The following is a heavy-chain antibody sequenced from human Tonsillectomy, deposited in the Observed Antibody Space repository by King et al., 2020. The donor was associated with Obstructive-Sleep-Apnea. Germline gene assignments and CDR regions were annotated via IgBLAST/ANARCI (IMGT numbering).Heavy chain of an antibody. D-gene: IGHD3-10*01. J-gene: IGHJ4*02. CDR1: GFIFSSYG. V-gene: IGHV3-30*18. CDR3: AKVGGSGSYYGYYFDY. CDR2: ISYDGSNK. Sequence: VQLVESGGGVVQPGRSLRLSCAASGFIFSSYGMHWVRQAPGMGLEWVAVISYDGSNKYDADSVKGRFTSSRDTSTNTLYLHMNSLRAEDTAVYYCAKVGGSGSYYGYYFDYWGQGTLVTVSS.